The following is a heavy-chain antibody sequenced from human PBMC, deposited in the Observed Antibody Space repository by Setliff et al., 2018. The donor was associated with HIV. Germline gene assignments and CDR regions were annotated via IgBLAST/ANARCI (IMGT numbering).Heavy chain of an antibody. CDR1: GGSFSGYH. D-gene: IGHD2-2*01. V-gene: IGHV4-34*01. J-gene: IGHJ4*02. CDR2: IDHSGST. CDR3: ARGHPIVPTGLVSFYFDH. Sequence: SETLSLTCAVHGGSFSGYHWSWIRQSPGKGLEWIGEIDHSGSTDDNPSLKSRVTISVDTSKNQFSLKLSSVSAADTAVYYCARGHPIVPTGLVSFYFDHWGQGTLVTVSS.